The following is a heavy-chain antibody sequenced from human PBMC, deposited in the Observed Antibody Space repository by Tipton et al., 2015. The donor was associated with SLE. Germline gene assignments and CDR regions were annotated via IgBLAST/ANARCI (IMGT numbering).Heavy chain of an antibody. Sequence: TLSLTCAVSGASITGSDWWSWVRQPPGKGLEYIGEIHHRGSTNYKSSLRGRVTISVDKSKNQFSLKLTSVTAADTAVYYCATGHFDFWGQGRLVTVSS. CDR1: GASITGSDW. J-gene: IGHJ5*01. D-gene: IGHD1-1*01. V-gene: IGHV4-4*02. CDR3: ATGHFDF. CDR2: IHHRGST.